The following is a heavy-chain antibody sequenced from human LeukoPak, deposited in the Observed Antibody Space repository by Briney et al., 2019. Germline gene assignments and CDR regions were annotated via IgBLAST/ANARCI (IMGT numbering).Heavy chain of an antibody. D-gene: IGHD2-8*01. CDR3: AKDLVYALDC. J-gene: IGHJ4*02. CDR1: GFTFSSYG. Sequence: GGSLRLSCAASGFTFSSYGMHWVRQAPGKGLEWVAVISYDGSNKYYADSVEGRFTISRDNSKNTLYLQMNSLRAEDTAVYYCAKDLVYALDCWGQGTLVTVSS. V-gene: IGHV3-30*18. CDR2: ISYDGSNK.